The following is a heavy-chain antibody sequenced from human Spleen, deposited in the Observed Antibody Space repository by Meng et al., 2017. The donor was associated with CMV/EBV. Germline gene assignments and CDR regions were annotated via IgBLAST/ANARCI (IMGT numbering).Heavy chain of an antibody. D-gene: IGHD2-2*02. V-gene: IGHV4-59*01. CDR3: ARGYCSSTSCYTSPYYYYGMDV. J-gene: IGHJ6*02. CDR2: IYYGGST. CDR1: GGSISSYY. Sequence: SETLSLTCSVSGGSISSYYWYWIRQPPGKGLEWIGDIYYGGSTNYNPSLKSRVTMSVDTSKNQFSLKLSSVTAADTAVYYCARGYCSSTSCYTSPYYYYGMDVWGQGTTVTVSS.